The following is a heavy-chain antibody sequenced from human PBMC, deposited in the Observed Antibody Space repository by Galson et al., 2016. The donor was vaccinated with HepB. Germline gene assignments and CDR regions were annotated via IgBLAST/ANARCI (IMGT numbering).Heavy chain of an antibody. Sequence: SLRLSCAASGISFSSYWMHWVRQTPGKGLVWVSHINSDGRSTNYADSVKGRFITSRDNAKKTLYLQMKSLRAEDTAVYYCARLPLVLGGTIDYWGQGTLVTVSS. CDR2: INSDGRST. J-gene: IGHJ4*02. D-gene: IGHD6-19*01. CDR1: GISFSSYW. V-gene: IGHV3-74*01. CDR3: ARLPLVLGGTIDY.